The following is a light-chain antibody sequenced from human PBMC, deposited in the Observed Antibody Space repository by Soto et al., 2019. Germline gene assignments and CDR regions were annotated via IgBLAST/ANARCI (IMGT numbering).Light chain of an antibody. J-gene: IGKJ5*01. CDR2: AAC. CDR1: QDIRSS. Sequence: DSQLPQAPTAVSSSVGYRDTITFLASQDIRSSLAWYQQKPGKAPKLLIYAACSLQSGVPSRCSGRGSGTDFTLTISSLQPEDFATYYCQQSYSTPITFGQGTRLEIK. CDR3: QQSYSTPIT. V-gene: IGKV1-12*01.